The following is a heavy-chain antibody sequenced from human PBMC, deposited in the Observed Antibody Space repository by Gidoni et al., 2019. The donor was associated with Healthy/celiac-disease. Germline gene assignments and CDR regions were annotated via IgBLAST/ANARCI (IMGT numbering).Heavy chain of an antibody. D-gene: IGHD2-2*01. CDR3: AREDCSSTSCYLDP. CDR1: GGSISSYY. CDR2: IYYSGST. Sequence: QVQLQESGPGLVKPSETPSLTCTGSGGSISSYYWSWIRQPPGKGLEWIGYIYYSGSTNYNPSLKSRVTISVDTSKNQFSLKLSSVTAADTAVYYCAREDCSSTSCYLDPWGQGTLVTVSS. V-gene: IGHV4-59*01. J-gene: IGHJ5*02.